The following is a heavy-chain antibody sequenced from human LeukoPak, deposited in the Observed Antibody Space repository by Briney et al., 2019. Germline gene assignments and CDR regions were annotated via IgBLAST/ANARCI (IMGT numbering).Heavy chain of an antibody. V-gene: IGHV4-59*12. CDR2: IYYSGST. D-gene: IGHD2-2*01. Sequence: PSETLSLTCTVSGGSISSYYWSWIRQPPGKGLEWIGSIYYSGSTYYNPSLKSRVTISVDTSKNQFSLKLSSVTAADTAVYYCARVACSSTSCYPEFDYWGQGTLVTVSS. J-gene: IGHJ4*02. CDR1: GGSISSYY. CDR3: ARVACSSTSCYPEFDY.